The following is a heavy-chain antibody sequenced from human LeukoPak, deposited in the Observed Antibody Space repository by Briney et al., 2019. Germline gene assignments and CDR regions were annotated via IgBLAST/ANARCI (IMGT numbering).Heavy chain of an antibody. CDR3: AKDRRGNISTGYYKAPLDY. CDR1: GFTFSNYA. J-gene: IGHJ4*02. V-gene: IGHV3-23*01. Sequence: GGSLRLSCTTSGFTFSNYAMSWVRQAPGKGLEWVSGISGSGDSTYHADSVKGRFTISRDNSKNTLYLQMNSLRAEDTAIYYCAKDRRGNISTGYYKAPLDYWGQGTLVTVSS. CDR2: ISGSGDST. D-gene: IGHD3-9*01.